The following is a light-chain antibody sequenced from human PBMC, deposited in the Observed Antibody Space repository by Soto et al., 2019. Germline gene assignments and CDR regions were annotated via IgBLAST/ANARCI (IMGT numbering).Light chain of an antibody. V-gene: IGLV2-14*01. Sequence: QSALTQPASVSGSPGQSITISCTGTSSDIGAYNYVSWYRQHPGKAPKLMIYEVINRPSGVSNRFSGSKSGNTASLTISALQAEDEADYYCSSYTSSSTTPYVFGTGTKLTGL. CDR2: EVI. J-gene: IGLJ1*01. CDR3: SSYTSSSTTPYV. CDR1: SSDIGAYNY.